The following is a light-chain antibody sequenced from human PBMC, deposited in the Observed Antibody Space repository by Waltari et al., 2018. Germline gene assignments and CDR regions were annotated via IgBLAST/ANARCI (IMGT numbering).Light chain of an antibody. Sequence: DIQMTQSPSSLSASVGDRVTITCQASQDISDYLNGYQHKPGQAPKLLIYDASNLATGVPSRFSGSGSGAEFTFRITGLQAEDAATNYWQQYDNPPPLVFGQGTRLEI. CDR3: QQYDNPPPLV. CDR1: QDISDY. V-gene: IGKV1-33*01. CDR2: DAS. J-gene: IGKJ5*01.